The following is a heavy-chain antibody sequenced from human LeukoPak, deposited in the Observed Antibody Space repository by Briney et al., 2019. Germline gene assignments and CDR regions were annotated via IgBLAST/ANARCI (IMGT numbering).Heavy chain of an antibody. CDR1: GFTFGTYW. V-gene: IGHV3-7*01. D-gene: IGHD3-10*01. CDR2: IKQDGGEE. Sequence: GGSLRLSCAASGFTFGTYWMHWVRQAPGKGLEWVANIKQDGGEEYYVDSVKGRFSISRDNTKNSLYLQMDSLRAEDTAVYFCTRGGSGSYYNTYYNGLDAWGQGTKATVSS. CDR3: TRGGSGSYYNTYYNGLDA. J-gene: IGHJ6*02.